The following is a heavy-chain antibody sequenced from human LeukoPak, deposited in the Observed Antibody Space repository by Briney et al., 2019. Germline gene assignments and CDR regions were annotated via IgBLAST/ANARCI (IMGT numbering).Heavy chain of an antibody. D-gene: IGHD4-17*01. J-gene: IGHJ4*02. CDR3: AKERQSGDYFTSDY. Sequence: PGGSLRLSCAASGFPFSSYTLSWVRQAPGKGLEWVSAISGGSPATYYSGSVKGRFTISRDNSKNTLYLQMNSLRAEDTAIYYCAKERQSGDYFTSDYWGPGTLVTVSS. V-gene: IGHV3-23*01. CDR2: ISGGSPAT. CDR1: GFPFSSYT.